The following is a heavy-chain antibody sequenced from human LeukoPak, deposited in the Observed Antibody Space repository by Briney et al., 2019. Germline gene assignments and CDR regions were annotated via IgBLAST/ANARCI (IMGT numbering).Heavy chain of an antibody. D-gene: IGHD2-21*02. CDR3: ARGSAGDPRRSWFDP. Sequence: GGSLRLSCAASGFTFSSYSMNWVRQAPGKGLEWVSFISSSSSYIYYADSLKGRFTISRDNAKNSLYLQMNSLRAEDTAVYYCARGSAGDPRRSWFDPWGQGTLVTVSS. V-gene: IGHV3-21*01. CDR2: ISSSSSYI. J-gene: IGHJ5*02. CDR1: GFTFSSYS.